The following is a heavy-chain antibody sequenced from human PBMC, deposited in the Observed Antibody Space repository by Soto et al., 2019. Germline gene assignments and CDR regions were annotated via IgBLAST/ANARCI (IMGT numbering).Heavy chain of an antibody. Sequence: SVKVSCKASGYTFTSYYMHWVRQAPGQGLEWMGIINPSGGSTSYAQKFQGRVTMTRDTSTSTVYMELSSLRSEDTAVYYCARAWTPYYYDSSGYGAPADAFDIWGQGTMVTVSS. V-gene: IGHV1-46*01. CDR3: ARAWTPYYYDSSGYGAPADAFDI. CDR2: INPSGGST. J-gene: IGHJ3*02. CDR1: GYTFTSYY. D-gene: IGHD3-22*01.